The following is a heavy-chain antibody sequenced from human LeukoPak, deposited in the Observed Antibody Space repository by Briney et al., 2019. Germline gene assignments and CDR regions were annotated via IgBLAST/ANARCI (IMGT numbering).Heavy chain of an antibody. D-gene: IGHD3-3*01. CDR2: IYSGGST. V-gene: IGHV3-53*01. CDR1: GFTVSSNY. J-gene: IGHJ6*02. CDR3: ARDNTDYDFWSGYYTYGMDV. Sequence: GRSLRLSCAASGFTVSSNYMSWVRQAPGKGLEWVSVIYSGGSTYYADSVKGRFTISRDNSKNTLYLQMNSLRAEDTAVYYCARDNTDYDFWSGYYTYGMDVWGQGTTVTVSS.